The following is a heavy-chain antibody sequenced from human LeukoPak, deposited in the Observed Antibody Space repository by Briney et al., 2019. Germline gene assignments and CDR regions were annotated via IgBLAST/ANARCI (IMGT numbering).Heavy chain of an antibody. CDR1: GGSISSYY. J-gene: IGHJ6*02. CDR3: ARDLRDFDILTGYYTHYGMDV. CDR2: IYYSGST. V-gene: IGHV4-59*01. D-gene: IGHD3-9*01. Sequence: SETLSLTCTVSGGSISSYYWSWIRQPPGKGLEWIGYIYYSGSTNYNPSLKSRVTISVDTSKNQFSLKLSSVTAADTAVYYCARDLRDFDILTGYYTHYGMDVWGQGTTVTVSS.